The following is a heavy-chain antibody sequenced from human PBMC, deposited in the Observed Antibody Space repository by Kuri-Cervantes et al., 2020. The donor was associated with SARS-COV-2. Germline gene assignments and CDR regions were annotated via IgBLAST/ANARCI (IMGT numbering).Heavy chain of an antibody. CDR3: AHGEASNYDFWSGYTFDY. V-gene: IGHV2-5*01. CDR1: GFSLSTSGVG. J-gene: IGHJ4*02. CDR2: IYWNDDK. D-gene: IGHD3-3*01. Sequence: SGPTLVKPTQTFTLTCTFSGFSLSTSGVGVGWIRQPPGKALEWLALIYWNDDKRYSPSLKSRLTITKDTSKNQVVLTMTNMDPVDTATYYCAHGEASNYDFWSGYTFDYWGQGTLVTVSS.